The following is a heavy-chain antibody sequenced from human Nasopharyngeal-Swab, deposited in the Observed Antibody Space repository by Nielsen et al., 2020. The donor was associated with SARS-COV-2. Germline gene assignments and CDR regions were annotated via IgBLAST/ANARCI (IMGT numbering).Heavy chain of an antibody. CDR3: AKFPDSSMENYMDV. V-gene: IGHV3-9*01. CDR2: ISWNSGSI. CDR1: GFTFDDYA. D-gene: IGHD3-22*01. Sequence: SLKISCAASGFTFDDYAMHWVRPAPGKGLEWVSGISWNSGSIGYPDSVKGRFTISRDNAKNSLYLQMNSLRAEDTALDYCAKFPDSSMENYMDVWGKGTTVTVSS. J-gene: IGHJ6*03.